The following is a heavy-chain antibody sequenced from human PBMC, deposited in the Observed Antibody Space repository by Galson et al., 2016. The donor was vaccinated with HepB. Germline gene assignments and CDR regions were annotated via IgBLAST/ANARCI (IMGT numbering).Heavy chain of an antibody. CDR2: ISWNSGNT. CDR3: AKSGTYSSSSGWFDP. J-gene: IGHJ5*02. CDR1: GFNFDDSV. D-gene: IGHD6-6*01. V-gene: IGHV3-9*01. Sequence: SLRLSCAASGFNFDDSVMHWVWQAPGKGLEWVSGISWNSGNTDYVDSVKGRFTISRDNAKNSLYLQMNSMRPEDTALYYCAKSGTYSSSSGWFDPWGQGTLFTVSS.